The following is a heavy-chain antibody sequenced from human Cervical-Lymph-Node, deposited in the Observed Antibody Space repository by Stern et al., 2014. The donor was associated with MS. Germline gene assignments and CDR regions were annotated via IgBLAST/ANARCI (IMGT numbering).Heavy chain of an antibody. CDR3: AHSFGSVSGTYSGLDV. V-gene: IGHV2-5*02. D-gene: IGHD1-7*01. CDR1: GFSLSADGVG. Sequence: QITLKESVPSLVRPTQTVTLTCTVSGFSLSADGVGVGWIRQAPGKALEWLALIYWDDDDRYSQSLKNRLAIRKDTSKNQVVLTMTDMDPEDTGTYYCAHSFGSVSGTYSGLDVWGQGTTVTVS. J-gene: IGHJ6*02. CDR2: IYWDDDD.